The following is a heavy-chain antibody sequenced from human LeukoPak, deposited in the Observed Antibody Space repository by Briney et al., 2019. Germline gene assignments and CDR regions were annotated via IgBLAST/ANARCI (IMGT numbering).Heavy chain of an antibody. J-gene: IGHJ3*02. CDR3: AKCNLDNCREGFHI. D-gene: IGHD1-1*01. V-gene: IGHV3-23*01. CDR1: GFDFSSNA. CDR2: ISVSSTT. Sequence: GGSLRLSCAAAGFDFSSNALSWVRQAPGEGLDWVSSISVSSTTYYLDSVKGRFTISRDSSNNALFLQMNSLRAEDTALYYCAKCNLDNCREGFHIWGQGTMVTVSS.